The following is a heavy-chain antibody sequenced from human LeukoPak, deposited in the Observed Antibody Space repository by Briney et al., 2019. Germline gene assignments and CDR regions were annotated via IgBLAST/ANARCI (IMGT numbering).Heavy chain of an antibody. Sequence: ASVKVSCKASGYTLTTYAMHWVRQAPGQRLEWMGWINNDNGNTKYSQKFQGRVTITRDTSAYTAYMELRSLSSADTAVYFCARAPYDILTGYSLNWFDPWGQGTLVTVSS. J-gene: IGHJ5*02. CDR3: ARAPYDILTGYSLNWFDP. D-gene: IGHD3-9*01. V-gene: IGHV1-3*04. CDR1: GYTLTTYA. CDR2: INNDNGNT.